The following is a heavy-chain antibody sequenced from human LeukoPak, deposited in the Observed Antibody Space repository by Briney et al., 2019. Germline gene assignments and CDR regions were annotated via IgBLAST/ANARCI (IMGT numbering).Heavy chain of an antibody. V-gene: IGHV1-18*01. J-gene: IGHJ5*02. CDR3: ARGASITIFGVVTNYNWLDP. Sequence: GASVKVSCKASGYTFTSYGISWVRQAPGQGLEWMGWISAYNGNTNYAQKLQGRVTMTTDTSTSTAYMELRSLRSDDTAVYYCARGASITIFGVVTNYNWLDPWGQGTLVTVSS. CDR1: GYTFTSYG. CDR2: ISAYNGNT. D-gene: IGHD3-3*01.